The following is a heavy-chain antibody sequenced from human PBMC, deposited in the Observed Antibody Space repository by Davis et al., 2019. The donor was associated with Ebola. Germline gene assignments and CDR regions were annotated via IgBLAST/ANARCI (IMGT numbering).Heavy chain of an antibody. D-gene: IGHD2-21*02. CDR1: GGSFSGYY. CDR2: IYHSGST. CDR3: ARVIVVVTANYFDY. V-gene: IGHV4-34*01. Sequence: SETLSLTCAVYGGSFSGYYWSWIRQPPGKGLEWIGEIYHSGSTTYNPSLKSRVTIPVDKSKNQFSLKLSSVTAADTAVYYCARVIVVVTANYFDYWGQGTLVTVSS. J-gene: IGHJ4*02.